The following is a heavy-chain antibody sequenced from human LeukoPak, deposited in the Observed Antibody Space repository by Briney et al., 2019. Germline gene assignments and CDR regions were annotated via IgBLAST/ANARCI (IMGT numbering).Heavy chain of an antibody. CDR3: ARRRIAAAGYGWFDS. Sequence: ASVKVSCKASGYTFTSYYMHWVRQAPGQGLEWMGIIYPSGGSTSYAQKFQGRVTMTRDMSTSTVYMELSSLRSEDTAVYYCARRRIAAAGYGWFDSWGQGTLVTVSS. J-gene: IGHJ5*01. D-gene: IGHD6-13*01. V-gene: IGHV1-46*01. CDR2: IYPSGGST. CDR1: GYTFTSYY.